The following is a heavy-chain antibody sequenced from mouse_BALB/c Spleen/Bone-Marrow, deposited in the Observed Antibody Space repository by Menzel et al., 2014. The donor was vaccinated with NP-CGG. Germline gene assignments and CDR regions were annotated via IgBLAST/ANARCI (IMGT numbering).Heavy chain of an antibody. CDR3: ARGLSYYYGTSYYFDY. V-gene: IGHV1S137*01. D-gene: IGHD1-1*01. J-gene: IGHJ2*01. CDR2: ISSSYGDA. CDR1: GYTFTDYA. Sequence: QVQLKQSGAELVRPGVSVKISCKGSGYTFTDYAMHWVKQSHAKSLEWIGIISSSYGDATYNPKFKGKATMTVDKSSNTAYMELARLTSEDSAIYHCARGLSYYYGTSYYFDYWGQGTTLTVSS.